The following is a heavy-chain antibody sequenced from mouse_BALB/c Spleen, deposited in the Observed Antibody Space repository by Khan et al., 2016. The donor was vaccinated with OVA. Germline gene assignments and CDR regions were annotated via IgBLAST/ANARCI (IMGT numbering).Heavy chain of an antibody. CDR3: VREAAYHGSAGRITY. D-gene: IGHD2-10*01. Sequence: QVQLKQSRAELARPWASVKMSCNASGYTFTSYTIHWVRQRPGQAPVWIVHFNPSNDNTNYNQNFKDKVTLIVDKSSNTAYMQLSSLTSEDSAAYYGVREAAYHGSAGRITYWGQGTMVTVSA. V-gene: IGHV1-4*01. CDR2: FNPSNDNT. CDR1: GYTFTSYT. J-gene: IGHJ3*01.